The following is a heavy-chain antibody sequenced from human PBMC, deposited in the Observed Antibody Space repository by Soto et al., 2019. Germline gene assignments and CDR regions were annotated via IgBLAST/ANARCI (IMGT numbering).Heavy chain of an antibody. Sequence: GSSVKVSCKASGYTLTSYAMHWVRQAPGQRLEWMARINAGNGNTKYSQNFQGRVTITRDTSASTAYMELSSLTSEDTSVFYCATYHGRDCGGDCPFDYWGQGTLVTVSS. D-gene: IGHD2-21*01. J-gene: IGHJ4*02. CDR1: GYTLTSYA. V-gene: IGHV1-3*01. CDR2: INAGNGNT. CDR3: ATYHGRDCGGDCPFDY.